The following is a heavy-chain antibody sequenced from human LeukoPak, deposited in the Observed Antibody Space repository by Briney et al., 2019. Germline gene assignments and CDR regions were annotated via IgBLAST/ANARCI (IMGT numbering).Heavy chain of an antibody. CDR1: GFTFTTYT. J-gene: IGHJ4*02. CDR2: IRYDESNK. CDR3: ARERYSAYDWCFDY. V-gene: IGHV3-30*02. Sequence: GGSLRLSCAASGFTFTTYTMNWVRQAPGKGLEWMAFIRYDESNKYYADSVKGRFTISRDNSRNTLSLQMNSLRLEDTAVYYCARERYSAYDWCFDYWGQGTLVTVSS. D-gene: IGHD5-12*01.